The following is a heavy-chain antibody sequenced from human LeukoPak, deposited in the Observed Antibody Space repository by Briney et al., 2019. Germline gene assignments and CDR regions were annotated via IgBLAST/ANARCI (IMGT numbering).Heavy chain of an antibody. CDR2: ISYDGSNK. V-gene: IGHV3-30*18. CDR1: GFTFSRYG. J-gene: IGHJ6*03. D-gene: IGHD6-13*01. CDR3: AKEGYSRGYYSYYYMDV. Sequence: AGSLRLSCAASGFTFSRYGMHWVRQAPGKGLEWVTAISYDGSNKYYADSVKGRFPIYRDNSKNTLYVQMDSLRAEDTAVFYCAKEGYSRGYYSYYYMDVWGKGTTVTVSS.